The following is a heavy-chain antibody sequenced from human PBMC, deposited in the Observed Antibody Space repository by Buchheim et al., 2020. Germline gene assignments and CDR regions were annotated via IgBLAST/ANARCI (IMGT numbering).Heavy chain of an antibody. J-gene: IGHJ3*02. Sequence: EVQLVESGGGLVQPGGSLRLSCAASGFTFSNFAMGWVRQGPGKGLEWVSAISGSGDSTFYADSVKGRFTISRDSSKNTLSLQMNSLRAEDTAVYYCAKDPNYYDNTYAFDIWGQGT. V-gene: IGHV3-23*04. CDR3: AKDPNYYDNTYAFDI. CDR2: ISGSGDST. CDR1: GFTFSNFA. D-gene: IGHD3-22*01.